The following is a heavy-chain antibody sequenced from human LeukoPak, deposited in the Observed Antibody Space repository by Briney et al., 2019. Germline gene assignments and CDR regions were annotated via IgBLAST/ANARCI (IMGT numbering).Heavy chain of an antibody. CDR1: GFNFNIYT. CDR3: ARVFSPTVTATGY. D-gene: IGHD4-17*01. Sequence: NAGGSLRLSCLGSGFNFNIYTMSWVRQAPGKGLEWISSISSSGTHIYYAASVKGRFTISRDNTKKSLYLQMNSLRVEDTGVYFCARVFSPTVTATGYWGQGALVTVSS. V-gene: IGHV3-21*01. J-gene: IGHJ4*02. CDR2: ISSSGTHI.